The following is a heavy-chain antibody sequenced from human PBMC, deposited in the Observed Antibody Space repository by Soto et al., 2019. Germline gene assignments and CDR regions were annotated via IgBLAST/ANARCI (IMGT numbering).Heavy chain of an antibody. Sequence: PSETLSLTCTVSGGSISSGGYYWSWIRQHPGKGLEWIGYIYYSGSTYYNPSLKSRVTISVDTSKNQFSLKLSSVTAADTAVYYCARDKRITGTLNWFDPWGQGTLVTVSS. CDR1: GGSISSGGYY. CDR2: IYYSGST. D-gene: IGHD1-7*01. V-gene: IGHV4-31*03. CDR3: ARDKRITGTLNWFDP. J-gene: IGHJ5*02.